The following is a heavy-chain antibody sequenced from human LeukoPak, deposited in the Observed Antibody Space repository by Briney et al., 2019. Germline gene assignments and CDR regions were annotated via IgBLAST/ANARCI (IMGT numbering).Heavy chain of an antibody. J-gene: IGHJ3*02. Sequence: GASVKVSCKASGYTFTSYYIHWVRQAPGQGLEWMGIINPSIGSTTYAQKFQGRVTMTRDTSTSTVYMELSSLRSEDTAVYYCARDLIRSSSWVPGAFDIWGQGTMITVSS. D-gene: IGHD6-6*01. V-gene: IGHV1-46*01. CDR1: GYTFTSYY. CDR2: INPSIGST. CDR3: ARDLIRSSSWVPGAFDI.